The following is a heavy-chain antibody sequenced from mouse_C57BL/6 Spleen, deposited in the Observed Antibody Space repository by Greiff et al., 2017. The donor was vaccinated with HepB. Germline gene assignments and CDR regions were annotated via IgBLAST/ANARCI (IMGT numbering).Heavy chain of an antibody. CDR3: VRQGDWDRWYFDV. V-gene: IGHV10-1*01. J-gene: IGHJ1*03. CDR2: IRSKSNNYAT. D-gene: IGHD4-1*01. Sequence: EVKLVESGGGLVQPKGSLKLSCAASGFSFNTYAMNWVRQAPGKGLEWVARIRSKSNNYATYYADSVKDRFTISRDDSESMLYLQMNNLKTEDTAMYYCVRQGDWDRWYFDVWGTGTTVTVSS. CDR1: GFSFNTYA.